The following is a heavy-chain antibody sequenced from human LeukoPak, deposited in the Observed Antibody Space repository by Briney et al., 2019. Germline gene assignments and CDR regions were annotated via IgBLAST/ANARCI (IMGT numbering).Heavy chain of an antibody. Sequence: GGSLRLSCAASGFTVSSNYMSWVRQAPGKGLEWDSVIYSGGSTYYADSVKGRFTISRDNSKNTLYLQMNSLRAEDTAVYYCARVTARYCSGGSCGDDAFDIWGQGTMVTVSS. CDR3: ARVTARYCSGGSCGDDAFDI. D-gene: IGHD2-15*01. CDR1: GFTVSSNY. J-gene: IGHJ3*02. CDR2: IYSGGST. V-gene: IGHV3-53*01.